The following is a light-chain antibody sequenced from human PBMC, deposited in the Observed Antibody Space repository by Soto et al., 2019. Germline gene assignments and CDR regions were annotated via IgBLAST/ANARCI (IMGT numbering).Light chain of an antibody. CDR3: GTWDSSLSAVV. V-gene: IGLV1-51*01. Sequence: QSVLTQPPSVSAAPGQKVAISCSGSSSNIGTYYVSWYQHVPGAAPKLLIYDNNERPSGIPDRFSGSKSGTSATLGITGLQTEDEADYHCGTWDSSLSAVVFGGGTKLNVL. CDR1: SSNIGTYY. J-gene: IGLJ2*01. CDR2: DNN.